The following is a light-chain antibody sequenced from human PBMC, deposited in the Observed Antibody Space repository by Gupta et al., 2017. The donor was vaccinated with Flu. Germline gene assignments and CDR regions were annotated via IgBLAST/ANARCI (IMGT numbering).Light chain of an antibody. CDR3: SSYTTTTTLCV. J-gene: IGLJ1*01. Sequence: ITISCGGGSDDIGCYNCVSWFQQYPGRAPKLILFEVSNRPSGISNRFSGSKSGNTASLTISGLQAEDEADYYCSSYTTTTTLCVFGSGTKVTVL. CDR1: SDDIGCYNC. CDR2: EVS. V-gene: IGLV2-14*01.